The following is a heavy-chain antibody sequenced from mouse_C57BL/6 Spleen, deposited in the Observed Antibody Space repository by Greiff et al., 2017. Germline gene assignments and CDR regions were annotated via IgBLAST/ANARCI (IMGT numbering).Heavy chain of an antibody. J-gene: IGHJ4*01. D-gene: IGHD2-1*01. Sequence: VQLQQSGPVLVKPGASVKMSCKASGYTFTDYYMNWVKQSHGKSLEWIGVINPYNGGTSYNQKFKGKATLTVDKSSSTAYMELNSLTSEDSAVYYCARFLEGYYRDAMDYWGQGTSVTVSS. CDR2: INPYNGGT. CDR1: GYTFTDYY. V-gene: IGHV1-19*01. CDR3: ARFLEGYYRDAMDY.